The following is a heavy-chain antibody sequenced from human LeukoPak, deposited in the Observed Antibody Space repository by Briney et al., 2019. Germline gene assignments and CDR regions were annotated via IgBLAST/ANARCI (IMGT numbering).Heavy chain of an antibody. CDR3: ARGSRGFVAFDI. CDR2: MNPNSGNT. V-gene: IGHV1-8*01. Sequence: ASVKVSCKDSGYTFTSYDINWVRQATGQGLEWMGWMNPNSGNTGYAQKFQGRVTMTRNTSISTAYMELSSLRSEDTAVYYCARGSRGFVAFDIWGQGTMVTVSS. J-gene: IGHJ3*02. CDR1: GYTFTSYD.